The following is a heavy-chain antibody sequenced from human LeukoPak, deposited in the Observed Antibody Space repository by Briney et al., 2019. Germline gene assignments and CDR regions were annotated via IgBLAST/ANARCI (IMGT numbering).Heavy chain of an antibody. CDR3: ARTEDYYDSSGLDY. D-gene: IGHD3-22*01. Sequence: SETLSLTCTVSGGSISSYYWSWIRQPPGKGLEWIGYIYYSGSTNYNPSLKRRVTISVDTSKNQFSLKLSSVTAADTAVYYCARTEDYYDSSGLDYWGQGTLVTVSS. V-gene: IGHV4-59*08. CDR2: IYYSGST. CDR1: GGSISSYY. J-gene: IGHJ4*02.